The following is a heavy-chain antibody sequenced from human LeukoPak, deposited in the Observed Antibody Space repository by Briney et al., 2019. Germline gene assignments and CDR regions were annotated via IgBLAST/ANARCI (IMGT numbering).Heavy chain of an antibody. CDR3: ARGTGGSSWSYDY. V-gene: IGHV4-59*12. Sequence: NTSETLSLTCTVSGVSISSYYWNWIRQPPGRGLEWIGYIYYSGSTNYNPSLKSRVTISVDTSKNQFSLKLSSVTAADTAVYYCARGTGGSSWSYDYWGQEPWSPSPQ. D-gene: IGHD6-13*01. CDR2: IYYSGST. J-gene: IGHJ4*01. CDR1: GVSISSYY.